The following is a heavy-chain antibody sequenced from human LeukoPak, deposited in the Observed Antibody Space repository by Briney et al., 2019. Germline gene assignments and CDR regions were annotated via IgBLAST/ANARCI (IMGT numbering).Heavy chain of an antibody. CDR3: ARGDIAVAGPYYFDY. Sequence: PSETLSLTCTVSGGSISSYYWSWIRQPPGKGLEWIGEINHSGSTNYNPSLKSRVTISVDTSKNQFSLKLSSVTAADTAVYYRARGDIAVAGPYYFDYWGQGTLVTVSS. V-gene: IGHV4-34*01. CDR2: INHSGST. CDR1: GGSISSYY. D-gene: IGHD6-19*01. J-gene: IGHJ4*02.